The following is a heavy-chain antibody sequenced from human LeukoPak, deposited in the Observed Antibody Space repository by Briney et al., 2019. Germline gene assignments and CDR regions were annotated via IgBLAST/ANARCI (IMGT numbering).Heavy chain of an antibody. CDR1: GGSISSSSYY. CDR2: IYYSGST. Sequence: PSETLSLTCTVSGGSISSSSYYWGWIRQPPGKGLEWIGSIYYSGSTYYNPSLKSRVTISVDTSKNQFSLKLSSVTAADTAVYYCARRDGDGDYTPDKFDYWGQGTLVTVSS. J-gene: IGHJ4*02. D-gene: IGHD4-17*01. V-gene: IGHV4-39*01. CDR3: ARRDGDGDYTPDKFDY.